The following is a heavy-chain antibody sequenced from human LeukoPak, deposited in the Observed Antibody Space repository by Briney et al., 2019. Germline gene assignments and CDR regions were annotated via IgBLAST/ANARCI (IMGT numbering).Heavy chain of an antibody. CDR1: GGSFSGYY. V-gene: IGHV4-34*01. CDR3: ATFTVAGSGGQEGRFDP. CDR2: INRSGST. J-gene: IGHJ5*02. D-gene: IGHD6-19*01. Sequence: PSETLSLTCAVYGGSFSGYYWSWIRQPPGKGLEWIGEINRSGSTNYNPSLKSRVTISVDTSKNQFSLKLSSVTAADTAVYYCATFTVAGSGGQEGRFDPWGQGTLVTVSS.